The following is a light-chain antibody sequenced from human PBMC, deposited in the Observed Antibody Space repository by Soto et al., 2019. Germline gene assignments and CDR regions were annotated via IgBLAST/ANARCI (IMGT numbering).Light chain of an antibody. V-gene: IGLV2-11*01. J-gene: IGLJ1*01. CDR1: SSDVGGYNY. Sequence: QSALTQPASVSGSPGQSITISCTGTSSDVGGYNYVSWYQQSPGKAPKLLIYDVSKRPSGVPDRFSGSKFGITASLTISGLRAEDDADYFCCSHAGSYTFVFGTGTKLTVL. CDR2: DVS. CDR3: CSHAGSYTFV.